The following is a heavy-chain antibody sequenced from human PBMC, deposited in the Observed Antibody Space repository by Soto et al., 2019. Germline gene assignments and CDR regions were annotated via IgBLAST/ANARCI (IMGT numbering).Heavy chain of an antibody. D-gene: IGHD7-27*01. V-gene: IGHV4-4*02. J-gene: IGHJ6*02. Sequence: SETLSLTCGVSGDSITTYKWWTWVRQTPGKGLEWIGEIYDSGNTRYNPSLKSRVTISKDTSKNELSLKLNSVTVADTAVYYCATCQLGEYYYAMDIWGQGTTGTVS. CDR3: ATCQLGEYYYAMDI. CDR1: GDSITTYKW. CDR2: IYDSGNT.